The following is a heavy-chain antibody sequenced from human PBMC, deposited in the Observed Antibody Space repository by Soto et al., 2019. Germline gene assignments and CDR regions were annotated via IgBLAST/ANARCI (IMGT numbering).Heavy chain of an antibody. V-gene: IGHV4-39*01. CDR3: ARQRYYDSSGYYSDY. CDR2: IYYSGST. CDR1: GGSISSRSYY. J-gene: IGHJ4*02. Sequence: SETLSLTCTVSGGSISSRSYYWCWIRQPPGKGLEWIGSIYYSGSTYYNPSLKSRVTISVDTSKNQFSLKLSSVTAADTAVYYCARQRYYDSSGYYSDYWGQGTLVTVSS. D-gene: IGHD3-22*01.